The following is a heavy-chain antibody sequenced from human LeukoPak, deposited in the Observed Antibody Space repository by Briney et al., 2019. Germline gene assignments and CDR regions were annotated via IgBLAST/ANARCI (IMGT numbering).Heavy chain of an antibody. CDR1: GFTFSGSA. D-gene: IGHD6-13*01. Sequence: GGSLRLSCAASGFTFSGSAMHWVRQASGKGLEWVGRIRSKANSYATAYAASVKGRFTISRDDSKNTAYLQTNSLKTEDTAVYYCTSPSPWGSSWYQPDYWGQGTLVTVSS. CDR2: IRSKANSYAT. V-gene: IGHV3-73*01. J-gene: IGHJ4*02. CDR3: TSPSPWGSSWYQPDY.